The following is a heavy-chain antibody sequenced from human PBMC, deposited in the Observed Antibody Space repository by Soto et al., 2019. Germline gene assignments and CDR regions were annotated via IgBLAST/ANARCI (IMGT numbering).Heavy chain of an antibody. J-gene: IGHJ4*02. CDR3: AKDWGGSYFPGDY. CDR1: GFTFSSYG. D-gene: IGHD1-26*01. Sequence: QVQLVESGGGVVQPGRSLRLSCAASGFTFSSYGMHWVRQAPGKGLEWVAVISYDGSNKYYADSVKGRFTISRDNSKNTLYLQMNSLRAEDTAVYYCAKDWGGSYFPGDYWGQGTLVTVSS. CDR2: ISYDGSNK. V-gene: IGHV3-30*18.